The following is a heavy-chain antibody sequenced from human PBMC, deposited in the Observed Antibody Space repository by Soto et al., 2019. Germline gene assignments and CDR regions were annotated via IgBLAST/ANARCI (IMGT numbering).Heavy chain of an antibody. Sequence: SETLSLTCTVSGDSIRSSSHYWAWIRQPPGKGLEWIGSIYYSGSTYYNPSLKSRVTISVDTSKNQFSLKLSSVTAADTAVYYCARHGRLGGYYYYGMDVWGQGTTVTV. V-gene: IGHV4-39*01. CDR1: GDSIRSSSHY. D-gene: IGHD1-26*01. CDR2: IYYSGST. J-gene: IGHJ6*02. CDR3: ARHGRLGGYYYYGMDV.